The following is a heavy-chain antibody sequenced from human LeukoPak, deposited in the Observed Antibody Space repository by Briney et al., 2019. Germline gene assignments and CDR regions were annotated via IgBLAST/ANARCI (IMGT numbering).Heavy chain of an antibody. CDR3: ARVGYDFWSGAFDC. V-gene: IGHV3-48*02. Sequence: PGGSLRLSCAASGFTLSRYGMNWVRPAPGKGLEGISYISYSGSTTYYADSVKGRLTISRDNAKNLLYLQMNGLRDEDTAVYYCARVGYDFWSGAFDCWGQGTLVTVSS. D-gene: IGHD3-3*01. CDR2: ISYSGSTT. CDR1: GFTLSRYG. J-gene: IGHJ4*02.